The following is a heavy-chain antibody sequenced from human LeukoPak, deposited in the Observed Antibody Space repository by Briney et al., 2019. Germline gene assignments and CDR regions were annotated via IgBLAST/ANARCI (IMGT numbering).Heavy chain of an antibody. CDR2: ISGSGGST. J-gene: IGHJ4*02. V-gene: IGHV3-23*01. Sequence: HTGGSLRLSCAASGFTFSSYAMSWVRQAPGKGLEWVSAISGSGGSTYYADSVKGRFTISRDNSKNTLYLQMNSLRAEDTAVYYCATLGRWLQLRYWGQGTLVTVSS. CDR1: GFTFSSYA. D-gene: IGHD5-24*01. CDR3: ATLGRWLQLRY.